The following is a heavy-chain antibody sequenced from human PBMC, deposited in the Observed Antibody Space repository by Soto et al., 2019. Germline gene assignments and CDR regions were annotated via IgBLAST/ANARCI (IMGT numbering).Heavy chain of an antibody. V-gene: IGHV3-49*04. J-gene: IGHJ5*02. Sequence: GGSLRLSCTASGFTFGDYAMSWVRQAPGKGLEWVGFIRSKAYGGTTEYAVSVKGRFTISRDDSKSIAYLQMNSLKTEDTAVYYCTVKGGYCSSTSCPYNWFDPWGQGTLVTVSS. D-gene: IGHD2-2*01. CDR2: IRSKAYGGTT. CDR1: GFTFGDYA. CDR3: TVKGGYCSSTSCPYNWFDP.